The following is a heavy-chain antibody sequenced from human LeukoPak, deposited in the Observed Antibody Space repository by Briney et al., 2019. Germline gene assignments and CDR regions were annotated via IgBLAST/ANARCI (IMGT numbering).Heavy chain of an antibody. CDR3: AKGSSGTYSRIYFDY. V-gene: IGHV3-23*01. D-gene: IGHD1-26*01. CDR2: ISASGDTT. CDR1: GFTFSSA. Sequence: PGGSLRLSCAASGFTFSSAMSWVRQAPGKGLDWVSVISASGDTTYYADSVKGRFTISRDNSKNTLYLQMNSLRAEDTALYYCAKGSSGTYSRIYFDYWGQGTPVTVSS. J-gene: IGHJ4*02.